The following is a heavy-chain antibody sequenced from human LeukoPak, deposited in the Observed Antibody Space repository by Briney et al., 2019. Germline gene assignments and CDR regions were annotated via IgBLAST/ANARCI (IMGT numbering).Heavy chain of an antibody. Sequence: SQTLSLTCAISGDSVSSNSAAWNWIRQSPSRDLEWLGRTYYRSKWYNDYAVSVKSRITINPDTSKNQFSLQLNSVTPEDTAVYYCAREYNWKPYYYYYYMDVWGKGTTVTVSS. CDR3: AREYNWKPYYYYYYMDV. CDR1: GDSVSSNSAA. D-gene: IGHD1-20*01. J-gene: IGHJ6*03. CDR2: TYYRSKWYN. V-gene: IGHV6-1*01.